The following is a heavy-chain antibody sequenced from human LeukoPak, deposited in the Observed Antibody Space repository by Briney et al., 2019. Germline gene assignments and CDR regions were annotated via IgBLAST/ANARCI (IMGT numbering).Heavy chain of an antibody. CDR1: GGSFSGYY. CDR3: ARHRVAGTTSHFDY. V-gene: IGHV4-34*01. Sequence: SEILSLTCAVYGGSFSGYYWSWIRQPPGKGLEWIGEINHSGSTNYNPSLKSRVTISVDTSKNQFSLKLSSVTAADTAVYYCARHRVAGTTSHFDYWGQGTLVTVSS. CDR2: INHSGST. J-gene: IGHJ4*02. D-gene: IGHD1-1*01.